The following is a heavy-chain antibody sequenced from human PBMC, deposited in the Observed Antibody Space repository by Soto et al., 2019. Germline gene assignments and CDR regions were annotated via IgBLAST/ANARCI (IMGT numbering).Heavy chain of an antibody. Sequence: QVQLVQSGAEVKKPGSSVKVSCKASGGTFSSYAISWVRQAPGQGLEWMGGIIPIFGTANYAQKFQGRVTITADESTSPAYIELRSLRSEDTAVYYCASGRPEAYPSGWFVPWGPGTLVTVSS. CDR2: IIPIFGTA. V-gene: IGHV1-69*12. D-gene: IGHD6-25*01. CDR1: GGTFSSYA. J-gene: IGHJ5*02. CDR3: ASGRPEAYPSGWFVP.